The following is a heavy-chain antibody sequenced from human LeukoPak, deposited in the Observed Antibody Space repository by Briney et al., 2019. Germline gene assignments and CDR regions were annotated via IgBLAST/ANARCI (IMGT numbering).Heavy chain of an antibody. Sequence: TSETLSLTCTVSGDSISSGDYYWSWIRQPAGKGLEWIGRISSSGSTNYNPSLKSRVTISVDTSKNQFSLKLSSVTAADTAVYYCARIAVAGIKMGFQHWGQGTLVTVSS. CDR2: ISSSGST. J-gene: IGHJ1*01. CDR3: ARIAVAGIKMGFQH. V-gene: IGHV4-61*02. D-gene: IGHD6-19*01. CDR1: GDSISSGDYY.